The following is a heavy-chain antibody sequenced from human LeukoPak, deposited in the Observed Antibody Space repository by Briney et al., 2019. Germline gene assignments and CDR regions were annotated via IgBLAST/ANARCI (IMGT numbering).Heavy chain of an antibody. V-gene: IGHV4-4*07. CDR3: ARGPDCSSTSCVRFDY. Sequence: SETLSLTCTVSGGSISSYYWSWIRQPAGKGLEWIGRIYTSGSTNYNPSLKSRVTMSVDTSKNQFSLKLSSVTAADTAVYYCARGPDCSSTSCVRFDYWGQGTLVTVSS. CDR2: IYTSGST. J-gene: IGHJ4*02. D-gene: IGHD2-2*01. CDR1: GGSISSYY.